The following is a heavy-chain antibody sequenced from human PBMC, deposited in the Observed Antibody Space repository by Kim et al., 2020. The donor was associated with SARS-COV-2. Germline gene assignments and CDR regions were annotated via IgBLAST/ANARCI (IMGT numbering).Heavy chain of an antibody. J-gene: IGHJ6*02. CDR2: IGTAGDT. D-gene: IGHD6-19*01. CDR3: ARGEAVAGSHYYYYYGMDV. CDR1: GFTFSSYD. Sequence: GGSLRLSCAASGFTFSSYDMHWVRQATGKGLEWVSAIGTAGDTYYPGSVKGRFTISRENAKNSLYLQMNSLRAGDTAVYYCARGEAVAGSHYYYYYGMDVWGQGTTVTVSS. V-gene: IGHV3-13*01.